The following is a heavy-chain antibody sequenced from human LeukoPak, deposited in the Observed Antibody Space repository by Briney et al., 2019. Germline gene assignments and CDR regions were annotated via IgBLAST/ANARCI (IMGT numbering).Heavy chain of an antibody. V-gene: IGHV3-23*01. J-gene: IGHJ4*02. D-gene: IGHD3-22*01. CDR2: ISGSGGST. CDR1: GFTFSSYA. Sequence: GGSLRLSCAASGFTFSSYAMSWVRQAPGKGLEWVSAISGSGGSTYYADSVKGRFTISRDNSKNTLYLQMNSLRAEDTAVYYCAKGVEYYDSSGYQPLRYWGQGTLVTVSS. CDR3: AKGVEYYDSSGYQPLRY.